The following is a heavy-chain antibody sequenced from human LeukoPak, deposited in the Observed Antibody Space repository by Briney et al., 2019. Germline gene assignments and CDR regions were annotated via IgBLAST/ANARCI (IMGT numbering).Heavy chain of an antibody. CDR1: GGSISSSNW. J-gene: IGHJ2*01. Sequence: SGTLSLTCAVSGGSISSSNWWSWVRQPPGKGLEWIGEIYHSGSTNYNPSLKSRVTISVDKSKNQFSLKLSSVTAADTAVYYCAKPYGDYYWYFDLWGRGTLVTVSS. CDR3: AKPYGDYYWYFDL. D-gene: IGHD4-17*01. CDR2: IYHSGST. V-gene: IGHV4-4*02.